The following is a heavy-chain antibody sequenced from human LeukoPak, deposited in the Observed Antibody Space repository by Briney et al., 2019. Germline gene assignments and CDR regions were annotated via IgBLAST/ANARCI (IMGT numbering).Heavy chain of an antibody. J-gene: IGHJ3*02. V-gene: IGHV6-1*01. CDR2: TYYRSKWYN. CDR1: VDSVSSNSAA. Sequence: SQTLSLTSGISVDSVSSNSAAWNWISQSPSRGLEWLGRTYYRSKWYNDYAVSVKSRITINPDTSKNQFSLQLNSVTPEDTAVYYCARAKKYSSGWYRDAFDIWGQGTMVTVSS. CDR3: ARAKKYSSGWYRDAFDI. D-gene: IGHD6-19*01.